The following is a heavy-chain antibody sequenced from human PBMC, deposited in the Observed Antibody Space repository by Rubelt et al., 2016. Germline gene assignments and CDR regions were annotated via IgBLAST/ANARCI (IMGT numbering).Heavy chain of an antibody. J-gene: IGHJ4*02. CDR1: GFTFRSCA. V-gene: IGHV3-48*01. Sequence: ECGGGLVQPGGSLRLSCSASGFTFRSCAMHWVRQAPGKGLEWVSYISSWAIYYADSVEGRFTVSRDNSNNTLYLQMNSLRPDDTALYFCARDSRWRYFDYGGQGTLVAVSS. CDR2: ISSWAI. CDR3: ARDSRWRYFDY. D-gene: IGHD5-24*01.